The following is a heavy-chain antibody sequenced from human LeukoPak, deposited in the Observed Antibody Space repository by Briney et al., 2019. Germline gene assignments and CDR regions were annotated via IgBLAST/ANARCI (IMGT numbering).Heavy chain of an antibody. D-gene: IGHD6-25*01. CDR1: GGSFTSYY. Sequence: PSETLSLTCAVYGGSFTSYYWSWIRQPPGKGLEWIGEISHTGHTNYNPSLKSRVTMSVETSKNQLSLILTPVTAADTAVYYCARGPYSSDAGYWGQGTLVTVSS. V-gene: IGHV4-34*01. J-gene: IGHJ4*02. CDR3: ARGPYSSDAGY. CDR2: ISHTGHT.